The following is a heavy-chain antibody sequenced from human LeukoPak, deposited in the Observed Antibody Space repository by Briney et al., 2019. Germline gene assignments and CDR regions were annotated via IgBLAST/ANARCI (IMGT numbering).Heavy chain of an antibody. CDR1: GGSISNTNW. D-gene: IGHD2-8*01. J-gene: IGHJ4*02. V-gene: IGHV4-4*02. Sequence: SETLSLTCGVSGGSISNTNWWSWVRQPPGQGLEWIGEISLTGLTHYNPSLESRVTVSLDKSKNQLSLNLTSVTAADTAVYYCSRENGAFSPFGYWGQGALVTVLS. CDR2: ISLTGLT. CDR3: SRENGAFSPFGY.